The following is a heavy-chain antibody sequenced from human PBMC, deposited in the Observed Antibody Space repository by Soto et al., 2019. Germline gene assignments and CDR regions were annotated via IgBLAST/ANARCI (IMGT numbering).Heavy chain of an antibody. CDR1: GNSFTTYW. CDR3: ARDLDYGGNRDDFDI. V-gene: IGHV5-51*01. D-gene: IGHD4-17*01. Sequence: EVQLVQSGAEVKKPGESLKISCKGSGNSFTTYWIAWVRQMPGKGLEWMGIIYPGDSDPRYSPSFQGQVTISADKSISTAYLQWSSLKASDTAMYYCARDLDYGGNRDDFDIWGQGTMVIVSS. CDR2: IYPGDSDP. J-gene: IGHJ3*02.